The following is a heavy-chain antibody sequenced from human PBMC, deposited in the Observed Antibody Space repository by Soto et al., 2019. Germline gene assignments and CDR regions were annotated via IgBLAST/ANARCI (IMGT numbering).Heavy chain of an antibody. Sequence: LSLSCTASGFTLGGYAMGWIRQAPGKGLEWVAFLRGRAYSATTEYAASVKGRFTITRDDSKSIAYLQMNSLKTEDTAVYYCTRAAHPQWVISHYYFDSWGPGTLVTVSS. V-gene: IGHV3-49*03. J-gene: IGHJ4*02. D-gene: IGHD6-6*01. CDR3: TRAAHPQWVISHYYFDS. CDR1: GFTLGGYA. CDR2: LRGRAYSATT.